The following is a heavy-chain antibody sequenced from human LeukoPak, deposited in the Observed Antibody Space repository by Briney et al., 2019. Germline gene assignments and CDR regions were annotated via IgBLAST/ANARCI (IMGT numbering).Heavy chain of an antibody. J-gene: IGHJ4*02. V-gene: IGHV3-48*03. Sequence: GGSLRLSCAASGFTFSTYEMNWVRQAPGKGLEWLAYITSSGNTAHYADSANGRFTISRDNTKNSLYLQMNSLRVEDTATYYCARDGTPMAAAGWVYFDQWGQGTLVTVSS. CDR1: GFTFSTYE. D-gene: IGHD6-13*01. CDR3: ARDGTPMAAAGWVYFDQ. CDR2: ITSSGNTA.